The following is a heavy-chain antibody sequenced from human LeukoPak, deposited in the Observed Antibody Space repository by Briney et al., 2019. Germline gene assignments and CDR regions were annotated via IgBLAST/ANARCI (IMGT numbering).Heavy chain of an antibody. V-gene: IGHV3-48*01. Sequence: GGSLRLSCVASGFTFSSYSMNWVRQAPGKGLEWVSYISSSSSTIYYADSVKGRFTISRDNAKNSLYLQMNSLRAEDTAVYYCARGEATTGFDPWGQGTLVTVSS. CDR2: ISSSSSTI. J-gene: IGHJ5*02. CDR3: ARGEATTGFDP. CDR1: GFTFSSYS. D-gene: IGHD4-11*01.